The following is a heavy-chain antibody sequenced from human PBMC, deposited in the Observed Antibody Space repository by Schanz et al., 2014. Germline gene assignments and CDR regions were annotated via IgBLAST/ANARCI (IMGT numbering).Heavy chain of an antibody. J-gene: IGHJ5*02. CDR1: GYTFTSYG. Sequence: QVQLVQSGAEVKKPGASVKVSCKASGYTFTSYGINWVRQAPGQGLEWMGWISAYNGNTNYAQKLQGRVTMTTDTTASTACMELRSLRSDDSAVYYCARDRRRYSSTASCLHDNWFDPWGQGTLVIVSS. CDR2: ISAYNGNT. V-gene: IGHV1-18*01. CDR3: ARDRRRYSSTASCLHDNWFDP. D-gene: IGHD2-2*01.